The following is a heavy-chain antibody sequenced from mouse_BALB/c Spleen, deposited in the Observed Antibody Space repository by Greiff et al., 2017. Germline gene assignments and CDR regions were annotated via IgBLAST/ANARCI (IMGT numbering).Heavy chain of an antibody. D-gene: IGHD2-3*01. CDR2: INPSTGYT. V-gene: IGHV1S26*01. CDR1: GFNIKDTY. Sequence: QVQLQQSGAELVKPGASVKLSCTASGFNIKDTYMHWVKQRPGQGLEWIGYINPSTGYTEYNQKFKDKATLTADKSSSTAYMQLSSLTSEDSAVYYCARIYDGYLDYWGQGTTLTVSS. CDR3: ARIYDGYLDY. J-gene: IGHJ2*01.